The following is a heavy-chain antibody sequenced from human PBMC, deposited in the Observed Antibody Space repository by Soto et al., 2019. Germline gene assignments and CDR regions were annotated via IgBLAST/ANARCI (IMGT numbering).Heavy chain of an antibody. CDR1: GYTFISYG. CDR2: ISANSGDT. J-gene: IGHJ4*02. V-gene: IGHV1-18*01. D-gene: IGHD2-21*01. Sequence: QVQLVQSGAEVKEPGASVRVSCKASGYTFISYGFSWVRQAPGQGLEWVAWISANSGDTNSAQKFQGRVTLTTDTSTSTAYMDLRSLTSDDTAIYYCARDFRDSCGGASCIYFDFWGQGTLVTVSS. CDR3: ARDFRDSCGGASCIYFDF.